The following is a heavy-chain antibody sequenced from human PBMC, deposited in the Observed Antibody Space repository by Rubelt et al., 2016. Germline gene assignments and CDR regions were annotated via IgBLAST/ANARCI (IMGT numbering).Heavy chain of an antibody. CDR2: IYYSGST. CDR3: ARGLNSRFDP. V-gene: IGHV4-59*01. J-gene: IGHJ5*02. CDR1: GGSISSYY. Sequence: QVQLQESGPGLVKPSETLSLTCTVSGGSISSYYWSWIRQPPGKGLEWIGYIYYSGSTNYNPSLKSRVTISVDTSKNQFSLKLSSVTAADTAVYYCARGLNSRFDPWGQGTLVTVSS.